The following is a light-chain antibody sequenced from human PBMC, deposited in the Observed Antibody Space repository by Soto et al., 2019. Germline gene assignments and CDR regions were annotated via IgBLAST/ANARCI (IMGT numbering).Light chain of an antibody. CDR1: QSLSIH. CDR3: QQYNNWT. CDR2: DAS. V-gene: IGKV3-11*01. Sequence: IVLTQSPATLSFSPGERATLSCRASQSLSIHIAWYQQKPGQAPRLLIYDASHRATGIPARFSGSGSGTDFTLTISSLQSEDFAVYYCQQYNNWTFGPGTKVDIK. J-gene: IGKJ3*01.